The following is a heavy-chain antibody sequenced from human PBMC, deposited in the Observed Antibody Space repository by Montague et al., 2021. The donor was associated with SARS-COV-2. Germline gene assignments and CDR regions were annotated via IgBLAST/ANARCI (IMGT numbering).Heavy chain of an antibody. D-gene: IGHD1-1*01. CDR2: TYYRSKWYN. CDR3: TSGREGNYNVMDV. Sequence: CAISGDSVASNSATWNWVRQSPSRRLEWLGRTYYRSKWYNDYAVSVRGRVTINPDTSKNRFSLQLNSVTPEDTAIYYCTSGREGNYNVMDVWGQGTTVTVSS. V-gene: IGHV6-1*01. J-gene: IGHJ6*02. CDR1: GDSVASNSAT.